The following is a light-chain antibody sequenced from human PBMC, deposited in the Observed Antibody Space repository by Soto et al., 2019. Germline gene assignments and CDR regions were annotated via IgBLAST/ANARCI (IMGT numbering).Light chain of an antibody. CDR2: DAS. V-gene: IGKV3-11*01. J-gene: IGKJ3*01. CDR1: QSISSY. Sequence: EIVLTQSPATLSLSPGERATLSCRASQSISSYLAWYQQKPGQAPRLLIYDASNRATGIPARFSGSGSGTDFTLTISSLEPEDFAVYYCQQRSSWPRPFGPGPKWISN. CDR3: QQRSSWPRP.